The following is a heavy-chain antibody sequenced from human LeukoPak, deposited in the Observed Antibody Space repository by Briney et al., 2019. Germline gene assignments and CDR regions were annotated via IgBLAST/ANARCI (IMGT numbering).Heavy chain of an antibody. Sequence: GSVKVSCKASGYSFTAYDINWGRHGTGQGREGRGWMNLKSGYTGYARKFQGRVTITRETSTSTVYMELSSLRSEDTAVYYCARVAGSIDYWGQGTLVTVSS. CDR3: ARVAGSIDY. CDR2: MNLKSGYT. V-gene: IGHV1-8*03. J-gene: IGHJ4*02. CDR1: GYSFTAYD. D-gene: IGHD1-26*01.